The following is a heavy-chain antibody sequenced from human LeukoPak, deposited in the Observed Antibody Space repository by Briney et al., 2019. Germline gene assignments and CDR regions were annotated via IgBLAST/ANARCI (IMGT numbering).Heavy chain of an antibody. J-gene: IGHJ4*02. Sequence: GGSLRLSCAASGFTFSSYAMNWVRQAPGKGLEWVSYISSSGSTIYYADSVKGRFTISRDNAKNSLYLQMNSLRAEDTAVYYCARDEPVIVFDYWGQGTLVTVSS. CDR3: ARDEPVIVFDY. CDR1: GFTFSSYA. CDR2: ISSSGSTI. V-gene: IGHV3-48*03. D-gene: IGHD3-22*01.